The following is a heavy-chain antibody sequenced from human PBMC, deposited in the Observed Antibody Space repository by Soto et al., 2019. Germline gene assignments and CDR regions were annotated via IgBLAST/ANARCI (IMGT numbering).Heavy chain of an antibody. D-gene: IGHD3-10*01. V-gene: IGHV3-72*01. CDR1: GFTFSDHY. CDR2: SKNKADSYTT. J-gene: IGHJ4*02. Sequence: ESGGGLVQPGGSLRLSCAASGFTFSDHYMDWVRQAPGKGLEWVGRSKNKADSYTTEYAASVKGRFTISRDGSKNSLFLQMNSLKTEDTAVYYCTVWGSGNDFAAAWGQGILVTVSS. CDR3: TVWGSGNDFAAA.